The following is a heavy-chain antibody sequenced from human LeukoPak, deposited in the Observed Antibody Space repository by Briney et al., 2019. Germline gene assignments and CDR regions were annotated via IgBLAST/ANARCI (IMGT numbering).Heavy chain of an antibody. CDR2: INPSGART. CDR3: ARETAMVTNYYSYYGVDV. J-gene: IGHJ6*02. D-gene: IGHD5-18*01. CDR1: GYTFTSYY. Sequence: GASVKVSCKASGYTFTSYYMHWVRQAPGQGLEWMGIINPSGARTTYAQKFQGRLTMTRDTSTSTVYMELSSLRSEDTAVYYCARETAMVTNYYSYYGVDVWGQGTTVTVSS. V-gene: IGHV1-46*01.